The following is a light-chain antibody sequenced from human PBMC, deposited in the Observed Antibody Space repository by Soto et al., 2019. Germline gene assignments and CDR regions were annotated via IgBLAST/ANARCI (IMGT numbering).Light chain of an antibody. V-gene: IGKV3-15*01. J-gene: IGKJ1*01. Sequence: EIVMTQSPATLSVSPGERATLSCRASQSVSSNLAWYQQKPGQAPRVLIYAASTRATGIPDRFSGSGSGTEFTLTISSLHSEDFGVYYCQQYNNWPPTWTFGQGTKVDIK. CDR2: AAS. CDR3: QQYNNWPPTWT. CDR1: QSVSSN.